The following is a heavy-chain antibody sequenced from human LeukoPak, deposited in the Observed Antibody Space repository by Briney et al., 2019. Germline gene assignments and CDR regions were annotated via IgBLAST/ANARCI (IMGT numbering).Heavy chain of an antibody. CDR3: ARDVRSSGYYRNYYYYYYMDV. Sequence: ASVKVSCKASGYTFTGYYMHWVRQAPGQGLEWMGWINPNSGGTNYAQKFQGRVTMTRDTSISTAYMELNRLRSDDTAVYYCARDVRSSGYYRNYYYYYYMDVWGKGTTVTVSS. V-gene: IGHV1-2*02. J-gene: IGHJ6*03. CDR1: GYTFTGYY. D-gene: IGHD3-22*01. CDR2: INPNSGGT.